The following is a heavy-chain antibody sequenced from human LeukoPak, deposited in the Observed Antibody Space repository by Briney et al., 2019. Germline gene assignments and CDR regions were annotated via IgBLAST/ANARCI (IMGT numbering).Heavy chain of an antibody. CDR3: ARTMPVSGPSYFDP. CDR1: GGSFSGYS. D-gene: IGHD6-19*01. J-gene: IGHJ5*02. CDR2: IYYTGST. Sequence: SETLSLTCAVYGGSFSGYSWNWIRQPPGKGLEWIASIYYTGSTYYNPSLKSRVTISVDTSKNQFSLKLKSVTAADTALYYCARTMPVSGPSYFDPWGQGTLVTVSS. V-gene: IGHV4-34*01.